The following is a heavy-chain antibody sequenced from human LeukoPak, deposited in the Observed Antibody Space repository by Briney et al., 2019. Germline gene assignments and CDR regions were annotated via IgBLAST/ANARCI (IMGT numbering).Heavy chain of an antibody. D-gene: IGHD4-17*01. CDR2: IRSKAYGGTT. V-gene: IGHV3-49*04. CDR1: GFTFGDYA. Sequence: GGSLRLSCTASGFTFGDYAMSWVRQAPGKGLEWVGFIRSKAYGGTTEYAASVKGRFTISRDDSKSIAYLQMNSLKTEDTAVYYCTRDRLWGDYSDAFDIWGQGTMVTVSS. J-gene: IGHJ3*02. CDR3: TRDRLWGDYSDAFDI.